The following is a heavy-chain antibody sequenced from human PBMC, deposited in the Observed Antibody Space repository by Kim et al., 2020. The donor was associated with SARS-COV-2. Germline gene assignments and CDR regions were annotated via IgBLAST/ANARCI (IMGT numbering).Heavy chain of an antibody. V-gene: IGHV3-11*05. J-gene: IGHJ4*02. CDR3: ARGGLGDSSGYDTALDY. CDR1: GFTFSDYY. CDR2: ISSSSSYT. Sequence: GGSLRLSCAASGFTFSDYYMSWIRQAPGKGLEWVSYISSSSSYTNYADSVMGRFTISRDNAKNSLYLQMNSLRAEDTAVYYCARGGLGDSSGYDTALDYWGQGTLVTVSS. D-gene: IGHD3-22*01.